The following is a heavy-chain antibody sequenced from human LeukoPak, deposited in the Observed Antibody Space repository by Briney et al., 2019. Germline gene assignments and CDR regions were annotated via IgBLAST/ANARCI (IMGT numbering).Heavy chain of an antibody. CDR2: INHSGST. CDR3: ARVSQDYYDSSGYSSTPLVY. CDR1: GGSFSGYY. V-gene: IGHV4-34*01. Sequence: SETLSLTCAVYGGSFSGYYWSWIRQPPGKGLEWIGEINHSGSTNCNPSLKSRVTISVDTSKNQFSLKLSSVTAADTAVYYCARVSQDYYDSSGYSSTPLVYWGQGTLVTVSS. J-gene: IGHJ4*02. D-gene: IGHD3-22*01.